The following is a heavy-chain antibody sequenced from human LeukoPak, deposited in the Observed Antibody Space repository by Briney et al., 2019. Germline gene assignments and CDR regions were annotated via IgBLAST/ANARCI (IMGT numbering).Heavy chain of an antibody. D-gene: IGHD1-26*01. CDR1: GFTLNNYA. Sequence: PGGSLRLSCAASGFTLNNYAMSWVRQAPGKGLEWVSIINNSGGSTYYADSVKGRFTISRDLSKNTLYLQMNSLRAEDTALYYCARKYSGTSPFDYWGQGTLVTVSS. CDR3: ARKYSGTSPFDY. V-gene: IGHV3-23*01. J-gene: IGHJ4*02. CDR2: INNSGGST.